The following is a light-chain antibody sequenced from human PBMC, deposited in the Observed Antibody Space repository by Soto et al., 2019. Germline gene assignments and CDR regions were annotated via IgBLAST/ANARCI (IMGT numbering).Light chain of an antibody. Sequence: DIQMTQSPSSLSASVGDRVTITCRASQSINTYLNWYQQKPGKAPKLLIYKASTLKSGVPSRFSGSGSGTDFTLTISKLQPEDFATYFCQQANSFPPWTFGQGTKVDI. CDR2: KAS. CDR3: QQANSFPPWT. J-gene: IGKJ1*01. CDR1: QSINTY. V-gene: IGKV1-39*01.